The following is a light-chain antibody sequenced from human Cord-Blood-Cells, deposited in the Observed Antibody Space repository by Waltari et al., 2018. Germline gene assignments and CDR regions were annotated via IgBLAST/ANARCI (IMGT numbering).Light chain of an antibody. V-gene: IGLV3-21*02. CDR1: NIGSKS. CDR3: QVWDSSSDHYV. Sequence: SYVLTQPPSVSVAPGQTARITCGGNNIGSKSVHWYQQKPGQAPVLVVYDDSDRPSGFPERFSGSNSWNTATLTISRVEAGDEADYYCQVWDSSSDHYVFGTGTKVTVL. J-gene: IGLJ1*01. CDR2: DDS.